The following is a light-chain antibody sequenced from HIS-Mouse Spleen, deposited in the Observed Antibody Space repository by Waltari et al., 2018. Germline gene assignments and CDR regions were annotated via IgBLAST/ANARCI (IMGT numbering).Light chain of an antibody. CDR1: SSDVGGYTY. Sequence: QSALTQPRPVAGPPGQSVTLSCTGTSSDVGGYTYASGYQQHPGKAPNLMIYDVSKRPSGVPDRFSGSKSGNTASLTISGLQAEDEADYYCCSYAGSYTYVFGTGTKVTVL. V-gene: IGLV2-11*01. CDR2: DVS. J-gene: IGLJ1*01. CDR3: CSYAGSYTYV.